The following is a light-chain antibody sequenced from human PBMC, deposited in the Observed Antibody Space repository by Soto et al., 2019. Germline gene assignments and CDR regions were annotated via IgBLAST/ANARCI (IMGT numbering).Light chain of an antibody. CDR3: QQYYSYPIT. Sequence: EIVMTQSPGTLSVSPGERATLSCRASQSVSSNLAWYQQKPGQAPRLLISDASTRATGIPARFSGSGSGTDFTLTISCLQSEDFATYYCQQYYSYPITFGQGTRLEIK. CDR2: DAS. CDR1: QSVSSN. J-gene: IGKJ5*01. V-gene: IGKV3-15*01.